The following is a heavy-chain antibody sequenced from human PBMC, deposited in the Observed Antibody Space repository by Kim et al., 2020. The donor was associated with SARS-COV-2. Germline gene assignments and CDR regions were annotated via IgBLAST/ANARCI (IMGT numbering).Heavy chain of an antibody. CDR2: IYHSGST. CDR3: ARGFMSGSSFHLDQIDWFDP. V-gene: IGHV4-30-2*01. J-gene: IGHJ5*02. CDR1: GGSISSGGYS. Sequence: SETLSLTCAVSGGSISSGGYSWSWIRQPPGKGLEWIGYIYHSGSTYYNPSLKSRVTISVDRSKNQFSLKLSSVTAADTAVYYCARGFMSGSSFHLDQIDWFDPWGQGTLVTVSS. D-gene: IGHD6-6*01.